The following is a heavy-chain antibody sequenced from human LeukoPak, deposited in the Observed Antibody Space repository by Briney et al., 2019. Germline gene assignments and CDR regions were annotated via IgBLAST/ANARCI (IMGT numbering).Heavy chain of an antibody. J-gene: IGHJ4*02. CDR3: TRDLSSSTSCYSY. CDR1: GFTFSSHS. V-gene: IGHV3-21*01. Sequence: GGSLRLSCAASGFTFSSHSMNWVRQAPGEGLEWVSSISPSGHYIYYADSVEGRFTTSRDNAKNSLYLQMNSLRAEDTAVYYCTRDLSSSTSCYSYWGQGTLVTVSS. CDR2: ISPSGHYI. D-gene: IGHD2-2*01.